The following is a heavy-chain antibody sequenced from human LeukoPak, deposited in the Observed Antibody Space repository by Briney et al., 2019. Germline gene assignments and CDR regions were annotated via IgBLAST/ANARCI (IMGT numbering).Heavy chain of an antibody. Sequence: SETLSLTCAVYGGSFSGYYWSWIRQPPGKGLEWIGEINHSGSTNYNPSPKSRVTITVDTSKNQFSVKLSSMTAADTAVYYCARGDELRYYYYGMDVWGRGTTVTVSS. CDR3: ARGDELRYYYYGMDV. CDR2: INHSGST. CDR1: GGSFSGYY. J-gene: IGHJ6*04. V-gene: IGHV4-34*01. D-gene: IGHD1-7*01.